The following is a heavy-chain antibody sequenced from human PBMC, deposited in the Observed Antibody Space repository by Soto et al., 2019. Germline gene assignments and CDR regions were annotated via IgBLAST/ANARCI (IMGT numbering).Heavy chain of an antibody. Sequence: ASVKVSCKASGYTFTSYDINWVRQATGQGLEWMGWMNPNSGNTGYAQKFQGRVTMTRNTSISTAYMELSSLRSEDTAVYYCAARTPPESYYYYYMDVWGKGTTVTVSS. CDR2: MNPNSGNT. CDR3: AARTPPESYYYYYMDV. D-gene: IGHD2-15*01. J-gene: IGHJ6*03. CDR1: GYTFTSYD. V-gene: IGHV1-8*01.